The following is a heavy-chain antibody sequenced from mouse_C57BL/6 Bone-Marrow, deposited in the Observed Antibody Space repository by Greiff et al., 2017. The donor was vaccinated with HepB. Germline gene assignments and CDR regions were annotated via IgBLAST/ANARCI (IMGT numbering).Heavy chain of an antibody. J-gene: IGHJ4*01. CDR2: IDPETGGT. Sequence: QVQLQQSGAELVRPGASVTLSCKASGYTFSDYEMHWVKQTPVHGLEWIGAIDPETGGTAYNQKFKGKAILTADKSSSTAYMELRSLTSEDSAVYYCTRGTGGNYVAMDYWGQGTSVTVSS. D-gene: IGHD2-1*01. CDR3: TRGTGGNYVAMDY. CDR1: GYTFSDYE. V-gene: IGHV1-15*01.